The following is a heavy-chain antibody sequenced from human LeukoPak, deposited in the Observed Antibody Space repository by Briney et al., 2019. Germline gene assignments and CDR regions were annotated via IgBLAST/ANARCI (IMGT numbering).Heavy chain of an antibody. D-gene: IGHD6-19*01. CDR2: IIPIFGTA. Sequence: SVKVSCKASGGTFSSYAISWVRQAPGQGLEWMGGIIPIFGTANYAQKFQGRVTITRDTSASTAYMELSSLRSEDTAVYYCAREGSRQWLVLFGYWGQGTLVTVSS. J-gene: IGHJ4*02. CDR1: GGTFSSYA. CDR3: AREGSRQWLVLFGY. V-gene: IGHV1-69*05.